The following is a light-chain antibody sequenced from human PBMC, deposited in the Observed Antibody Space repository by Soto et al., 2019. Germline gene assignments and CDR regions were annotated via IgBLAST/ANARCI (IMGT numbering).Light chain of an antibody. CDR2: LGS. J-gene: IGKJ3*01. CDR3: MQALQTP. CDR1: QSVFHSPISKDF. V-gene: IGKV2-28*01. Sequence: DIVMTQSPDSLAVSLGERATINCKSSQSVFHSPISKDFLAWYLQKPGQSPQLLIYLGSNRSSGVPDRFSGSGSGTDFTLKISRVEAEDVGVYYCMQALQTPFGPGTKVDIK.